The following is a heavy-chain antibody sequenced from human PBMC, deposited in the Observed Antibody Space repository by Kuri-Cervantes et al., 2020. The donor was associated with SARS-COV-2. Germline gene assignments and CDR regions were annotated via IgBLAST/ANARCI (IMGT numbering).Heavy chain of an antibody. J-gene: IGHJ4*02. CDR3: ARDAAADNLCDY. Sequence: SVQVSCKASGGSFSSYAISWLRQAPGQGREWMGRIIPIFGIANYAQKFQGRVTITADKSTSTAYMELSSLRSEDTAVYYCARDAAADNLCDYWGQGTLVTVSS. CDR2: IIPIFGIA. D-gene: IGHD6-13*01. V-gene: IGHV1-69*04. CDR1: GGSFSSYA.